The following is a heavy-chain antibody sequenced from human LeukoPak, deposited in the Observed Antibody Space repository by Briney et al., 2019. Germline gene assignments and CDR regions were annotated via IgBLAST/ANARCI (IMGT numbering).Heavy chain of an antibody. D-gene: IGHD2-15*01. CDR1: GGSISSGSYY. CDR3: ARSPRIPRLYYFDY. Sequence: SETLSLTCTVSGGSISSGSYYWSWIRQPAGKGLEWIGRIYTRGSINYNPSLKSRVTISVDTSKNQFSLKLSSVTAADTAVYYCARSPRIPRLYYFDYWGQGTLVTVSS. V-gene: IGHV4-61*02. J-gene: IGHJ4*02. CDR2: IYTRGSI.